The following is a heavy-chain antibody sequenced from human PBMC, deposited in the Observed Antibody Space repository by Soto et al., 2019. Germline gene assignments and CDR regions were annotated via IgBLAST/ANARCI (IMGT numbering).Heavy chain of an antibody. CDR2: IIPIFNSA. J-gene: IGHJ4*02. V-gene: IGHV1-69*01. Sequence: QVQLVQSGAEVKRPGSSVKVSCKASGGTFNNYALSWVRQAPGQGLEWMGGIIPIFNSANYAQKFQGRVTITADDSTSKAYMELRSLRPDDTAVYYCARDVSVASYSFDFWGQGTLVTVSS. CDR3: ARDVSVASYSFDF. CDR1: GGTFNNYA. D-gene: IGHD5-12*01.